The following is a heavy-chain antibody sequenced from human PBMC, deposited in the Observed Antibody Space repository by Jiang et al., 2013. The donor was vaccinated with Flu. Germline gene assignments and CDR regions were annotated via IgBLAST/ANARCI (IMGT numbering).Heavy chain of an antibody. Sequence: CKASGYTFTSYYMHWVRQAPGQGLEWMGIINPSGGSTSYAQKFQGRVTMTRDTSTSTVYMELSSLRSEDTAVYYCARDLGSGSYWDGRWTWFDPWGQGTLVTVSS. CDR3: ARDLGSGSYWDGRWTWFDP. CDR2: INPSGGST. J-gene: IGHJ5*02. D-gene: IGHD1-26*01. CDR1: GYTFTSYY. V-gene: IGHV1-46*01.